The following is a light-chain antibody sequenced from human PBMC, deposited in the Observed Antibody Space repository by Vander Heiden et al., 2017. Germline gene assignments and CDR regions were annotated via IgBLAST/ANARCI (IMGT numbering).Light chain of an antibody. CDR1: QSISSY. Sequence: THTPQSPSSLAASVGDRVTITCRASQSISSYLNWYQQKPGKAPKLLIYAASSLQSGVPSRFSGSGSGTDFTLTISSLQPEDFATYYCQQSYSTPTFGPGTKVDIK. J-gene: IGKJ3*01. CDR2: AAS. CDR3: QQSYSTPT. V-gene: IGKV1-39*01.